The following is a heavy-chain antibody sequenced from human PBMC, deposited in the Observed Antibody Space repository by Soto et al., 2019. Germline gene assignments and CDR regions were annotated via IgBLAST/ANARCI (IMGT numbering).Heavy chain of an antibody. J-gene: IGHJ4*02. V-gene: IGHV3-30-3*01. CDR3: AQIYDRIQDIDY. CDR1: GFTFSSYA. CDR2: ISYDGSNK. D-gene: IGHD5-18*01. Sequence: QVQLVESGGGVVQPGRSLRLSCAASGFTFSSYAMHWVRQAPGKGLEWVAVISYDGSNKYYADSVKGRFTISRDNSKNTLYLQMNSLRAEDTAVYYCAQIYDRIQDIDYWGQGTLVTVSS.